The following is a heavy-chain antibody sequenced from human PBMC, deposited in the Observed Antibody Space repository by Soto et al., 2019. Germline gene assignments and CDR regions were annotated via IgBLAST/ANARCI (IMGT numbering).Heavy chain of an antibody. J-gene: IGHJ4*02. Sequence: PSETLSLTCSVYGGSFSGYYWSWIRQPPGKGLEWIGEINHSGSTNYNPSLKSRVTISVDTSKNQFSLKLSSVTAADTAVYYCARDKEYCSGGTCYRSFDYWGQGTLVTVSS. CDR3: ARDKEYCSGGTCYRSFDY. CDR1: GGSFSGYY. D-gene: IGHD2-15*01. CDR2: INHSGST. V-gene: IGHV4-34*01.